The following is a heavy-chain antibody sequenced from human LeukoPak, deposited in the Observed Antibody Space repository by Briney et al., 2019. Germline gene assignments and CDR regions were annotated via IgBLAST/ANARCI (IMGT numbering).Heavy chain of an antibody. Sequence: SETLSLTCTVSGGSISSISYYWGWNPPPPGKGLGWIGGIHFSGGTNYNPSLKSRVTISVDTSKNQFSLKLSSVTAADTAVYYCARGYCSGGSCYSYYYYNYMDVWGKGTTVTVSS. CDR3: ARGYCSGGSCYSYYYYNYMDV. V-gene: IGHV4-39*07. D-gene: IGHD2-15*01. J-gene: IGHJ6*03. CDR1: GGSISSISYY. CDR2: IHFSGGT.